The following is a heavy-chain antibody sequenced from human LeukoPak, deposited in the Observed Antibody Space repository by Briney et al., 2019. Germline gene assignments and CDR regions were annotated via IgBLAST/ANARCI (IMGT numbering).Heavy chain of an antibody. CDR2: ISTRSYSGTA. Sequence: GGSLRLSCAASGFTFSSYEMNWVRQAPGKGLEWVGFISTRSYSGTAEYAASVKGRFTISRDDSKSIAYLQMNSLKIEDTAVYYCTRSLGSGWYDGDYWGQGTLVTVSS. J-gene: IGHJ4*02. V-gene: IGHV3-49*04. CDR3: TRSLGSGWYDGDY. CDR1: GFTFSSYE. D-gene: IGHD6-19*01.